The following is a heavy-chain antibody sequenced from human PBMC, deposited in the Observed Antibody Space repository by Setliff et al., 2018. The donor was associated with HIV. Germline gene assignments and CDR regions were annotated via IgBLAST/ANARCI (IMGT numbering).Heavy chain of an antibody. CDR1: GFTFSSYA. V-gene: IGHV3-48*04. CDR2: ITSGSDIV. Sequence: GGSLRLSCAASGFTFSSYAMSWVRQAPGMGLEWVSYITSGSDIVYYADSVKGRFTISRDNARNSLYLQMNSLRVEDTAVYYCVRDFHDSSGYSDFWGQGTLVTVS. CDR3: VRDFHDSSGYSDF. D-gene: IGHD3-22*01. J-gene: IGHJ4*02.